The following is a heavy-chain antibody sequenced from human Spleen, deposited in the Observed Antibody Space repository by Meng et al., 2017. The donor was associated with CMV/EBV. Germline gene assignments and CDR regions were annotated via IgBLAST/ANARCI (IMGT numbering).Heavy chain of an antibody. CDR1: GFTFDDYA. CDR3: ARDLRHYHYGMDV. D-gene: IGHD6-6*01. J-gene: IGHJ6*02. V-gene: IGHV3-66*02. CDR2: IYSGGST. Sequence: GESLKISCAASGFTFDDYAMHWVRQAPGKGLEWVSVIYSGGSTYYADSVKGRFTISRDNSKNTLYLQMNSLRAEDTAVYYCARDLRHYHYGMDVWGQGTTVTVSS.